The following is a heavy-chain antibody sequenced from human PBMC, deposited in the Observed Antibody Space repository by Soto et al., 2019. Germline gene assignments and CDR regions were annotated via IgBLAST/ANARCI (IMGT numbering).Heavy chain of an antibody. CDR1: GYTFTTCG. J-gene: IGHJ4*02. CDR2: ISPYNGNT. CDR3: ARDKVEMATIFDY. V-gene: IGHV1-18*04. Sequence: QVQLVQSGAEVKKPGASVKVSCNTSGYTFTTCGISWVRQAPGQGLEWMGWISPYNGNTNYAQKIQGRVTMTTDTSTSKAYMGMRGLCSDDTAVYYCARDKVEMATIFDYRGQGTLVTVSS. D-gene: IGHD5-12*01.